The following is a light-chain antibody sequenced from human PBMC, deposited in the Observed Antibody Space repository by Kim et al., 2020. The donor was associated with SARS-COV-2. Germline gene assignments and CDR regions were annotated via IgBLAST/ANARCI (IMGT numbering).Light chain of an antibody. CDR3: LAWDSSSDSYV. Sequence: SPGQAASITCSGDKLGNKYASWYQQKPGQSPVLVIYQDEKRPSGIPGRFSGSNSGNSATLTISGTQAMDEADYFCLAWDSSSDSYVFGPGPKVTVL. J-gene: IGLJ1*01. CDR2: QDE. CDR1: KLGNKY. V-gene: IGLV3-1*01.